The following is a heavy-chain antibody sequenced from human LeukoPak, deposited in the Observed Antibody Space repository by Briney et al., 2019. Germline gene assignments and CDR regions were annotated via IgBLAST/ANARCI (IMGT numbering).Heavy chain of an antibody. CDR3: ERVQGGGLPRWY. J-gene: IGHJ4*02. CDR2: ICSDDST. V-gene: IGHV3-66*01. CDR1: GFTVSSNY. Sequence: GGSLRLSCAASGFTVSSNYMSWVRQAPGKGLEWVSVICSDDSTYYADSVKVRFTISRDNSKNTVYLQMNSLRAEDTAVYYCERVQGGGLPRWYWGQGTLVTVSS. D-gene: IGHD5/OR15-5a*01.